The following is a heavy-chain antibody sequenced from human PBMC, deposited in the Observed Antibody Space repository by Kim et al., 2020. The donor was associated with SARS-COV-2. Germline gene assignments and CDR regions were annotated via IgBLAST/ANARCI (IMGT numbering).Heavy chain of an antibody. Sequence: GGSLRLSCAASGFTFSNNAMSWVRQTSGKGLEWVSSVSAGGGSTYYADSVKGRFTISRDNAKTTLYLQMNSLRAEDTAIYYCAKDRGRNYYYYGMDVWGQGTTVTVSS. CDR3: AKDRGRNYYYYGMDV. CDR2: VSAGGGST. D-gene: IGHD1-26*01. CDR1: GFTFSNNA. J-gene: IGHJ6*02. V-gene: IGHV3-23*01.